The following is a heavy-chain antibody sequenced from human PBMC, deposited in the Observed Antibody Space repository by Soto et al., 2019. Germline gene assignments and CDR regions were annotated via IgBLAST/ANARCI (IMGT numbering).Heavy chain of an antibody. CDR2: IYYSGST. CDR3: ARGALRRTGDQGYYYYYYGMDV. Sequence: PSETLSLTCTVSGGSVSSGSYYWSWIRQPPGKGLEWIGYIYYSGSTNYNPSLKSRVTISVDTSKNQFSLKLSSVTAADTAVYYCARGALRRTGDQGYYYYYYGMDVWGQGTTVTVSS. CDR1: GGSVSSGSYY. J-gene: IGHJ6*02. V-gene: IGHV4-61*01. D-gene: IGHD7-27*01.